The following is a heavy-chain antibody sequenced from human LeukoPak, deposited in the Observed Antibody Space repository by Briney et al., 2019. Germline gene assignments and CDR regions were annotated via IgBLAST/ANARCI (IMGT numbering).Heavy chain of an antibody. Sequence: ASVKVSCKASGYTFTGYYMHWVRQAPGQGLEWKGWINPNSGGTNYAQKFQGRVTMTRDTSISTAYMELSRLRSDDTAVYYCAIHLAGRRNVGYWGQGTLVAVSS. V-gene: IGHV1-2*02. D-gene: IGHD1-1*01. CDR1: GYTFTGYY. CDR3: AIHLAGRRNVGY. J-gene: IGHJ4*02. CDR2: INPNSGGT.